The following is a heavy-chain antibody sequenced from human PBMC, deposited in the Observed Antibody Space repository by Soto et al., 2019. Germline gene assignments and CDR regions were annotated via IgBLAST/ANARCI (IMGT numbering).Heavy chain of an antibody. V-gene: IGHV5-51*01. J-gene: IGHJ3*02. CDR2: IYPGDSDT. Sequence: PGESLKISCKGSGYSFTSYWIGWVRQMPGKGLEWMGIIYPGDSDTRYSPSFQGQVTISADKSISTAYLQWSSLKASDTAMYYCARRLLYYDSSGSPRDAFEIWGQGTMVTVSS. CDR1: GYSFTSYW. CDR3: ARRLLYYDSSGSPRDAFEI. D-gene: IGHD3-22*01.